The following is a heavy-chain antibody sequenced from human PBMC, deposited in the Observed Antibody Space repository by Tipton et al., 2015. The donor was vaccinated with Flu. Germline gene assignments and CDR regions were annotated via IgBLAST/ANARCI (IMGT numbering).Heavy chain of an antibody. CDR1: GYTFTDYD. J-gene: IGHJ4*02. D-gene: IGHD6-13*01. Sequence: QVQLVQSGAEVKKPGASVKVSCQASGYTFTDYDIIWVRQAPGQGLEWMGWINGYNGNTNYAQSLQDRVTMTRDTSTSTAYMDLRSLRSDDTAVYYCGREVPLVAPTGTRGAFDYWGQGTLVTVSS. CDR2: INGYNGNT. CDR3: GREVPLVAPTGTRGAFDY. V-gene: IGHV1-18*01.